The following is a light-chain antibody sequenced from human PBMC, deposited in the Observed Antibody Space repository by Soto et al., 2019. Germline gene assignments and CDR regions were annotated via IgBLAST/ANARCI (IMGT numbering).Light chain of an antibody. CDR1: SSDVGGYNY. CDR2: EVS. V-gene: IGLV2-14*01. CDR3: SSYTSSSTWV. Sequence: QSVLTQPASVSGSPGQSITISCTGTSSDVGGYNYVSWYQQHPGKAPKLMIYEVSNRPSGVSNRFSGSKSGNTASLTVFGLQAEDEADYYCSSYTSSSTWVFGGGTKLTVL. J-gene: IGLJ3*02.